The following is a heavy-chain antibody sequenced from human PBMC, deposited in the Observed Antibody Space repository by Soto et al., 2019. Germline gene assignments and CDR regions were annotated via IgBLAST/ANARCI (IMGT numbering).Heavy chain of an antibody. Sequence: QVQLVESGGGLVKPGGSLRLSCAVSGFTFSDYYMTWIRQAPGTGLEWVSYISSSTSHTNYADSVKGRSTISRDNAKNSLFLQMNSLRAEDTAVYYCARGRGAAADYFDFWGQGTLVTVSS. CDR1: GFTFSDYY. CDR2: ISSSTSHT. V-gene: IGHV3-11*05. CDR3: ARGRGAAADYFDF. J-gene: IGHJ4*02. D-gene: IGHD6-13*01.